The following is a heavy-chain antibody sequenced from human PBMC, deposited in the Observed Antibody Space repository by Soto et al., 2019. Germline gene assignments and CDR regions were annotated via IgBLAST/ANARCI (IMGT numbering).Heavy chain of an antibody. D-gene: IGHD4-17*01. CDR2: IIPIFGTA. CDR1: GGTFSSYA. Sequence: GASVKVSCKASGGTFSSYAISWVRQAPGQGLEWMGGIIPIFGTANYAQKFQGRVTITADESTSTAYMELSSLRSEDTAVYYCARVGNGDYVKVHFDYWGQGTLVTVSS. CDR3: ARVGNGDYVKVHFDY. J-gene: IGHJ4*02. V-gene: IGHV1-69*13.